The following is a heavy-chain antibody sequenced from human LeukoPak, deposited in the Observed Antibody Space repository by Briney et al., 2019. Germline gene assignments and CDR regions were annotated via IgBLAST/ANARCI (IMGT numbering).Heavy chain of an antibody. Sequence: SETLSLTCTVSGGSVYSGGYYWSWLRQPAGKGLEWIGYIYYSGSTNYNPSLKSRVTISVDTSKNQFSLKLSSVTAADTAVYYCARTESSSWYGYYYNYMDVWGKGTTVTISS. CDR2: IYYSGST. CDR1: GGSVYSGGYY. J-gene: IGHJ6*03. V-gene: IGHV4-61*10. D-gene: IGHD6-13*01. CDR3: ARTESSSWYGYYYNYMDV.